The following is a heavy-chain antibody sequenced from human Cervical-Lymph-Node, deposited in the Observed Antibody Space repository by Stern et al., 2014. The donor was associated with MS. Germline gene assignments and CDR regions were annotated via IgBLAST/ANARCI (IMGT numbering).Heavy chain of an antibody. D-gene: IGHD3-10*01. Sequence: QVPLRESGPVLVKPTETLTLTCTVSGFSLNNPTMGVSWLRQPPGKALEWLVPIFSNDEKSYSTSLKSRLTISKDISKSQVVLTMSNMDPVDTATYSCARTSYYSDSGTWVGWFDPWGQGTLVTVSS. V-gene: IGHV2-26*01. CDR3: ARTSYYSDSGTWVGWFDP. J-gene: IGHJ5*02. CDR2: IFSNDEK. CDR1: GFSLNNPTMG.